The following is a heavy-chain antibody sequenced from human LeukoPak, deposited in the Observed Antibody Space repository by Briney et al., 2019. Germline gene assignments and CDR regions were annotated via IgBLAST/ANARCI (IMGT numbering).Heavy chain of an antibody. V-gene: IGHV4-59*08. Sequence: PSETLSLTCTVSGGSISSYYWSWIRQPPGKGLEWIGYIFYSGSTNYNPSLKSRVPISVDTSKNQCSLRLNSVTAADTAVYYCATFLDSSGYYWGGYWGQGILVTVSS. CDR2: IFYSGST. D-gene: IGHD3-22*01. J-gene: IGHJ4*02. CDR3: ATFLDSSGYYWGGY. CDR1: GGSISSYY.